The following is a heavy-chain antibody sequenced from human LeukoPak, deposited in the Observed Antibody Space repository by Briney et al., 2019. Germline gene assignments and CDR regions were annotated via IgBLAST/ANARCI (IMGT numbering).Heavy chain of an antibody. Sequence: SQTLSLTCAVYGGSFRNYYWSWIRQSPGKGLEWIGEINDSGTINYNPSLMSRVTISVDKSKNQFSLKLSSVTAADTAVYYCARRWNYGRNYYIDVWGKGATVSVSS. CDR2: INDSGTI. J-gene: IGHJ6*03. V-gene: IGHV4-34*01. CDR1: GGSFRNYY. CDR3: ARRWNYGRNYYIDV. D-gene: IGHD1-7*01.